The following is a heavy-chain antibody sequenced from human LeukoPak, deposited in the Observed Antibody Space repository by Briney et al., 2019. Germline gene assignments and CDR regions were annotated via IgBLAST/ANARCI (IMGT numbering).Heavy chain of an antibody. CDR2: ISGSGGST. CDR3: AKARYYYGSGEPNFDY. V-gene: IGHV3-23*01. D-gene: IGHD3-10*01. J-gene: IGHJ4*02. CDR1: GFTFSSYA. Sequence: GGSLRLSCAASGFTFSSYAMSWVRQAPGKGLEWVSAISGSGGSTYYADSVKGRFTISRDNSKNTLYLQMNSLRAEDTAVYYCAKARYYYGSGEPNFDYWGQGTLVTVSS.